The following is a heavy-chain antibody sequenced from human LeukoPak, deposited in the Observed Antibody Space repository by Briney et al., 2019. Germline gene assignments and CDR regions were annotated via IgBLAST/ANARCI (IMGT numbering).Heavy chain of an antibody. Sequence: PSETLSLTCTVSGGSISSYYWSRIRQPAGKGLEWIGRIYTSGSTNYNPSLKSRVTMSVDTSKNQFSLKLSSVTAADTAVYYCAREEGYFCSGGSCYSYYMDVWGKGTTVTISS. CDR1: GGSISSYY. V-gene: IGHV4-4*07. CDR2: IYTSGST. CDR3: AREEGYFCSGGSCYSYYMDV. D-gene: IGHD2-15*01. J-gene: IGHJ6*03.